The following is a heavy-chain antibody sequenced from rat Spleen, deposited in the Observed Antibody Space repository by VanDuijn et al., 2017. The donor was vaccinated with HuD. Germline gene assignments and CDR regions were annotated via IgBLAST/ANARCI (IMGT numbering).Heavy chain of an antibody. D-gene: IGHD3-2*01. CDR2: ISSGGGST. CDR3: ARLWDY. V-gene: IGHV5-46*01. J-gene: IGHJ2*01. Sequence: EVQLVESGGGLVQPGRSLKLSCAASGFTFSSFPMAWVRQAPKKGLEWVAYISSGGGSTYYRDSVKGRFTISRDDAKSTLYLQMNSLRSEDTATYYCARLWDYWGQGVMVTVSS. CDR1: GFTFSSFP.